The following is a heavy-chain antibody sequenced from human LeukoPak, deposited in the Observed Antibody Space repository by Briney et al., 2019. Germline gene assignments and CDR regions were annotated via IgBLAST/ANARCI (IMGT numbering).Heavy chain of an antibody. CDR1: GFIFNSYA. CDR3: ARSDDYYFFGLDV. V-gene: IGHV3-30-3*01. CDR2: ISSDGSRT. Sequence: GKSLRLSCTVSGFIFNSYAMHWVRQAPGRGLEWVAFISSDGSRTHFADSVKGRFTITRDNSKKTLYLQMDSLRDEDTSVYYCARSDDYYFFGLDVWGQGTAVTVSS. J-gene: IGHJ6*02.